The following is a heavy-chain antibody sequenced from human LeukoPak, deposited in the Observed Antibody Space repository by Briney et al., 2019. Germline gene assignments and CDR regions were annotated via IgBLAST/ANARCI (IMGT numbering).Heavy chain of an antibody. CDR3: ARASYDFWSGYYGPTLIGDY. V-gene: IGHV3-30*01. Sequence: GGSLRLSCAASGFTFSSYAMHRVRQAPGEGLEWVAVISYDGSNKYYADSVKGRFTISRDNSKNTLYLQMNSLRAEDTAVYYCARASYDFWSGYYGPTLIGDYWGQGTLVTVSS. J-gene: IGHJ4*02. D-gene: IGHD3-3*01. CDR1: GFTFSSYA. CDR2: ISYDGSNK.